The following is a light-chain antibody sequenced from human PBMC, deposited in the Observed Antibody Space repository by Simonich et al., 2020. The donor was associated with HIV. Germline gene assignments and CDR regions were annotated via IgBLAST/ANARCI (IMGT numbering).Light chain of an antibody. CDR3: QQYNNWPSPFT. CDR1: QSVASN. CDR2: LAS. J-gene: IGKJ3*01. Sequence: EIVMTQSPATLSVSPGERATLSCRVSQSVASNLAWYQQKPGQPPRLLIYLASPRATGIPARFSGSGFGTEFTLTISSTQSEDVAVYYCQQYNNWPSPFTFGPGTKVDIK. V-gene: IGKV3-15*01.